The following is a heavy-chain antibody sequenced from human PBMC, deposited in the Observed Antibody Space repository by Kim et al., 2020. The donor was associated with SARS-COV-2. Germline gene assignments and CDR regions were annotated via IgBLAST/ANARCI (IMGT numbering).Heavy chain of an antibody. D-gene: IGHD3-22*01. CDR3: AKDMYDSSGSRYDY. V-gene: IGHV3-23*01. Sequence: ADSVKGRFTISRNKSKNTLSMQMNSLRAEDTALYYCAKDMYDSSGSRYDYWGQGTLVTVSS. J-gene: IGHJ4*02.